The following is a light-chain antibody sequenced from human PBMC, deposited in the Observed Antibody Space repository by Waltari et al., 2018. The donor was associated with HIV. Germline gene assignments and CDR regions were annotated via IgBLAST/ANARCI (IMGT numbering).Light chain of an antibody. CDR3: QTWGTGMV. CDR1: SGHSNYA. J-gene: IGLJ3*02. V-gene: IGLV4-69*01. Sequence: QLVLTQSPSASASLGASVTLTCPLSSGHSNYAIAWHQQQPEQGPRYLMKLNSDGSHYKGDGIPDRFSGSSSGAERYLTISSLQSEDEADYYCQTWGTGMVFGGGTKLTVL. CDR2: LNSDGSH.